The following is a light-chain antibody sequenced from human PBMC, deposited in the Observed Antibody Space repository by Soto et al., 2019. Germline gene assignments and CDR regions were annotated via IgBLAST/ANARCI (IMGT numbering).Light chain of an antibody. CDR3: QSYDSSGYVV. V-gene: IGLV6-57*01. CDR1: SGSIASNY. J-gene: IGLJ2*01. CDR2: EDN. Sequence: NFMLTQPHSVSESPGKTVTISCTRSSGSIASNYVQWYQQRPGSSPTTVIYEDNQRPSGVPDRFSGSIDSSSNSASLTISGLKTEDEADYYCQSYDSSGYVVFGGGTKLTVL.